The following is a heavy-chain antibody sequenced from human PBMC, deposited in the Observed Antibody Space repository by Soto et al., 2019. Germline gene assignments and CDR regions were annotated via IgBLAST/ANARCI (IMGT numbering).Heavy chain of an antibody. Sequence: QVQLVQSGAEVKKPGASVKVSCKTSGDTFTDYDINWVRQATGQGHEWIGWMNPNSGETGYAQQFQGRVTMTRSASLSTAYLELSSLRSEDTAVYYCARVAVAARPRWYNWFDPWGQGTLVTVSS. CDR3: ARVAVAARPRWYNWFDP. CDR1: GDTFTDYD. D-gene: IGHD2-15*01. V-gene: IGHV1-8*01. J-gene: IGHJ5*02. CDR2: MNPNSGET.